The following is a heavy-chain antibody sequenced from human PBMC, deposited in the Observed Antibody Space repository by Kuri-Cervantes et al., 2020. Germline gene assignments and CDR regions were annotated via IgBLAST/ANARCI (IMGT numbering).Heavy chain of an antibody. Sequence: GGSLRLSCAASGFTFSSYGMHWVRQAPGKGLEWVAVKSYDGSNKYYADSVKGRFTISRDNSKNTLYLQMNSLRAEDTAVYYCARERAAARPDDNWFDPWGQGTLVTVSS. J-gene: IGHJ5*02. V-gene: IGHV3-30*03. D-gene: IGHD6-25*01. CDR1: GFTFSSYG. CDR2: KSYDGSNK. CDR3: ARERAAARPDDNWFDP.